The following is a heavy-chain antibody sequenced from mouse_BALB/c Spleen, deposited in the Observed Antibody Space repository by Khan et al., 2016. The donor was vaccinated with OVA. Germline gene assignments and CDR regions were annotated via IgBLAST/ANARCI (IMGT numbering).Heavy chain of an antibody. V-gene: IGHV1-77*01. CDR1: GYTFTDYV. CDR2: IYPGSGTT. J-gene: IGHJ3*01. Sequence: QMQLEESGPELMKPGASVNISCKASGYTFTDYVINWVKQRTGQGLEWIGEIYPGSGTTYYNEKFKGKATLAADKSSNTAYMQLSSLTSEDSAVYFCAKNYAAWFAYWGQGTLVTVSA. CDR3: AKNYAAWFAY. D-gene: IGHD1-1*02.